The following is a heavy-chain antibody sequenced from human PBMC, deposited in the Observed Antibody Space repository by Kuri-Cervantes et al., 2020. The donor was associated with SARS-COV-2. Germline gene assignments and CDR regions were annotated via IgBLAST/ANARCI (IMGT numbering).Heavy chain of an antibody. J-gene: IGHJ4*02. CDR2: IIPILGTA. D-gene: IGHD3-9*01. V-gene: IGHV1-69*13. CDR3: ARFSGDILTGGGDY. Sequence: SVKVSCKASGGTFSSYAISWVRQAPGHGLEWMGGIIPILGTANYAQKFQGRVTITADESTSTAYMELFSLRSEDTAVYYCARFSGDILTGGGDYWGQGTLVTVSS. CDR1: GGTFSSYA.